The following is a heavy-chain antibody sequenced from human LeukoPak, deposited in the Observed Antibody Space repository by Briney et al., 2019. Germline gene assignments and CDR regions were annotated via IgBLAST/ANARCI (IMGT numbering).Heavy chain of an antibody. CDR1: GFTFSTYV. Sequence: PGGSLRLSCSVSGFTFSTYVMHWGRQAPGKGLEYVSAISSNGDNTYYADSLKGRFTISRDNSKNTLYRQMSSLRPDDTAVYYCVRGTGYWGQGTLVSVSS. CDR3: VRGTGY. CDR2: ISSNGDNT. V-gene: IGHV3-64D*06. J-gene: IGHJ4*02.